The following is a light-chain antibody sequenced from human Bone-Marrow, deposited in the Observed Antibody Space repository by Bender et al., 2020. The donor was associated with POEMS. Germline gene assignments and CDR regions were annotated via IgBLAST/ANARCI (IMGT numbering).Light chain of an antibody. V-gene: IGLV1-44*01. J-gene: IGLJ3*02. CDR2: TND. CDR1: TSNIGSNT. Sequence: QSVVTQPPSVSGTPGQRVTISCSGSTSNIGSNTVNWYQQLPGAAPKLLIYTNDQRPSGVPDRFSGSNSGTSASLAISGLRSEDEAAYYCATWDDSLNGWVFGGGTKLTVL. CDR3: ATWDDSLNGWV.